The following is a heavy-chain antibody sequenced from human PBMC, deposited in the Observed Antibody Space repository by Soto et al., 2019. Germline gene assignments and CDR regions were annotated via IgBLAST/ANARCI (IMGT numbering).Heavy chain of an antibody. CDR2: IYDRGST. CDR1: GGSISSGGYG. Sequence: SETLSLTCTVSGGSISSGGYGWSWIRQHPGKGLEGIGYIYDRGSTYYNPSLKSRVTISVDTSKNQFSLKLSSVTAADPAVYYCARFHYYGMDVWGQGTTVTVSS. CDR3: ARFHYYGMDV. J-gene: IGHJ6*02. V-gene: IGHV4-31*03.